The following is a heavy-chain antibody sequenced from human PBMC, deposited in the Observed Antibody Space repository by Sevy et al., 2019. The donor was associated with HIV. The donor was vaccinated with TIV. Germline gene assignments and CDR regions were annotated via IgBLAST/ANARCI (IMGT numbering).Heavy chain of an antibody. CDR1: GFTFSNYT. CDR3: ARVALTTLSGSYYMDV. CDR2: IDTSFSYI. V-gene: IGHV3-21*01. J-gene: IGHJ6*03. Sequence: GGSLRLSCAASGFTFSNYTMNWVRQAPGKGLEWVSCIDTSFSYIYDADSVKGRFTISRDNAKNSLYLQMNSLRAEDTAVFYCARVALTTLSGSYYMDVWGKGTTVTVSS. D-gene: IGHD4-17*01.